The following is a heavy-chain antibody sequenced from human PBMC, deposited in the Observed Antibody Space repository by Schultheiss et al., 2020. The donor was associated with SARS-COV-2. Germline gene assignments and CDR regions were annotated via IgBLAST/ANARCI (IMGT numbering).Heavy chain of an antibody. J-gene: IGHJ4*02. D-gene: IGHD3-22*01. CDR3: AREWHYYDGSAGIDY. Sequence: GSLRLSCTVSGGSVSSYYWSWIRQPPGKGLEWIGYMYYSGRTNYNPSLKSRVTISVDTSDNQVSLNLKSVTAADTAVYYCAREWHYYDGSAGIDYWGQGIQVTVSS. CDR1: GGSVSSYY. CDR2: MYYSGRT. V-gene: IGHV4-59*02.